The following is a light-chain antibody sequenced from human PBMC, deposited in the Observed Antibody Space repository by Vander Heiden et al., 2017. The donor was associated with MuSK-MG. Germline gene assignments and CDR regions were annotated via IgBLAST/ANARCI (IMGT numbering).Light chain of an antibody. CDR3: QQSYSTLLT. CDR2: GVS. J-gene: IGKJ4*01. Sequence: DIQMTQSPSSLSASVGDRVTITCRASQSVAKYLNWYQHKPGKAPKLLIYGVSSLQSGVPSRCSGSGSGTDFILTISNLQPEDFATYYCQQSYSTLLTFGGGTKVEI. CDR1: QSVAKY. V-gene: IGKV1-39*01.